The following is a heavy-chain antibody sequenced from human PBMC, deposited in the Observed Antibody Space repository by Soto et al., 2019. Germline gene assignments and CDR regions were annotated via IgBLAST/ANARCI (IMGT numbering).Heavy chain of an antibody. CDR1: GYTFTSYA. V-gene: IGHV1-3*01. Sequence: ASVKVSCKASGYTFTSYAMHWVRQAPGQRLEWMGWINAGNGNTKYSQKFQGRVTITRDTSASTAYMELSSLRSEDTAVYYCATLFFLPAPPDYWGQGTLVTVSP. CDR3: ATLFFLPAPPDY. D-gene: IGHD2-2*01. CDR2: INAGNGNT. J-gene: IGHJ4*02.